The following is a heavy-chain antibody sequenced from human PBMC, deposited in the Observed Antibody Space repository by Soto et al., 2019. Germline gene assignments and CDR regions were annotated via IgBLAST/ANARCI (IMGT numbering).Heavy chain of an antibody. CDR2: ISNTGNS. Sequence: SETLSLTCNVSGGSVSSYYWTWIRQPPGKGLEWIAYISNTGNSNSNPSLKSRVTISLDTSKNQFSLNLTSLTVADTAVYYCARAGIWFGSRLDYWGRGTLVTVSS. CDR1: GGSVSSYY. CDR3: ARAGIWFGSRLDY. V-gene: IGHV4-59*02. J-gene: IGHJ4*02. D-gene: IGHD3-10*01.